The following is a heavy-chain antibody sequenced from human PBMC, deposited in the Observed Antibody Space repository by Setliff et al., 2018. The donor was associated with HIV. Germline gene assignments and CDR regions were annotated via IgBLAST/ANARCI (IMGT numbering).Heavy chain of an antibody. CDR2: INPMFGTA. CDR3: AAMGGGVGPSSGVAFDY. D-gene: IGHD2-8*02. CDR1: GGTFRSFG. V-gene: IGHV1-69*13. J-gene: IGHJ4*02. Sequence: GASVKVSCKASGGTFRSFGISWVRQAPGKGLEWVGGINPMFGTANYAQKYLGRVTIRADESTITAHLELSSLTYEDTAVYYCAAMGGGVGPSSGVAFDYWGQGILVTVSS.